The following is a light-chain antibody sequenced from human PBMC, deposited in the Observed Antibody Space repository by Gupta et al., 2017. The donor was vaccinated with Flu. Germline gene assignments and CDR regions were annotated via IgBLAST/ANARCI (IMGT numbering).Light chain of an antibody. Sequence: SALPQLRPVSGSPDRSVTISCTGTSSDVGGYNYVSWYQQHPGKAPKLMIYDVTHRPAGVSDRFSGSKSGNTASLTISGLQAEEEADYYCSSYANGNTFVFGGGTKLTVL. J-gene: IGLJ2*01. CDR3: SSYANGNTFV. V-gene: IGLV2-11*01. CDR2: DVT. CDR1: SSDVGGYNY.